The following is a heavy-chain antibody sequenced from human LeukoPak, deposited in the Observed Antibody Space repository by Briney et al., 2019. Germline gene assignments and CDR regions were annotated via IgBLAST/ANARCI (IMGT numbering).Heavy chain of an antibody. D-gene: IGHD2-2*01. Sequence: GGSLRLSCAASGFTFSSYAMSWVRQAPGKGLEWVSAISGSGGSTYYADSVKGRFTISRDNPKNTLYLQMNSLRAEDTAVYYCAKLVPNCSSTSCYFGWGQGTLVTVSS. V-gene: IGHV3-23*01. J-gene: IGHJ4*02. CDR2: ISGSGGST. CDR1: GFTFSSYA. CDR3: AKLVPNCSSTSCYFG.